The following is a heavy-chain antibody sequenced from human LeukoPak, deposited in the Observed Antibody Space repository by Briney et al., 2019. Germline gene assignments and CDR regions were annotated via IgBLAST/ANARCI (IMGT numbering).Heavy chain of an antibody. CDR2: INPNSGGT. V-gene: IGHV1-2*02. Sequence: ASVKVSCKASGYTFTGYYMHWVRQAPGQGLEWMGWINPNSGGTNYAQKFQGRVTMTRDTSISTAYMELSRLRSDDTAVYYCARSDSDDYGDHFDYWGQGTLVTVSS. J-gene: IGHJ4*02. CDR1: GYTFTGYY. CDR3: ARSDSDDYGDHFDY. D-gene: IGHD4-17*01.